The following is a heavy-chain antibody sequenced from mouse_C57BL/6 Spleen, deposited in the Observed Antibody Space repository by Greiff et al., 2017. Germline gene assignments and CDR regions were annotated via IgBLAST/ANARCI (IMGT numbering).Heavy chain of an antibody. V-gene: IGHV1-74*01. D-gene: IGHD1-1*01. CDR1: GYTFTSYW. Sequence: QVQLKQPGAELVKPGASVKVSCKASGYTFTSYWMHWVKQRPGQGLEWIGRIHPSDSDTNYNQKFQGKATLTVDTSSSTAYMQLSSLTSEDSAVYYGAAHYGSSCGWFAYWGQGTLVTVSA. J-gene: IGHJ3*01. CDR2: IHPSDSDT. CDR3: AAHYGSSCGWFAY.